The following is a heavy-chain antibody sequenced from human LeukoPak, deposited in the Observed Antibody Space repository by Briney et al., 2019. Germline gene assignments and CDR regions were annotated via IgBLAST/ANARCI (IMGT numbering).Heavy chain of an antibody. CDR1: GGSISSYY. J-gene: IGHJ4*02. CDR3: ASGTYYDFWSGYYSLDY. D-gene: IGHD3-3*01. V-gene: IGHV4-4*09. Sequence: SETLSLTCTVSGGSISSYYWSWIRQPPGKGLEWIGYIYTSGSTDYNPSLKSRVTISVDTSKNQFSLKLSSVTAADTAVYYCASGTYYDFWSGYYSLDYWGQGTLVTVSS. CDR2: IYTSGST.